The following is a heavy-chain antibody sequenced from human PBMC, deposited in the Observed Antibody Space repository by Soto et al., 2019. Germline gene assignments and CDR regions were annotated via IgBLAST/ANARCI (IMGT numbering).Heavy chain of an antibody. Sequence: PSETLSLPDAVYGGSLSGYYWSWIRQPPGKGLEWIGEINHSGSTNYNPSLKSRVTISVDTSKNQFSLKLSSVTAADTAVYYCARGRSSSGWYQNWFDPWGQGTLVTVCS. CDR3: ARGRSSSGWYQNWFDP. CDR1: GGSLSGYY. J-gene: IGHJ5*02. D-gene: IGHD6-19*01. V-gene: IGHV4-34*01. CDR2: INHSGST.